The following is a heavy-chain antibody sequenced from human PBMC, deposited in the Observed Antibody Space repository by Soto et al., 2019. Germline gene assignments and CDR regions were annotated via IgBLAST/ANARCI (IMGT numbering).Heavy chain of an antibody. D-gene: IGHD3-16*01. J-gene: IGHJ6*02. CDR2: ISSSSSYT. V-gene: IGHV3-11*06. Sequence: PGGSLRLSCAASGFTFSDYYMGWIRQAPGKGLEWVSYISSSSSYTNYADSVKGRFTISRDNAKNSLYLQMNSLRAEDTAVYYCARSGEIQSYYYGMDVWGQGTTVTVSS. CDR3: ARSGEIQSYYYGMDV. CDR1: GFTFSDYY.